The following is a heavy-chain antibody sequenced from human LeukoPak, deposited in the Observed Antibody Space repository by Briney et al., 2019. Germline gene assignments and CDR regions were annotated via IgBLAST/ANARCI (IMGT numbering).Heavy chain of an antibody. CDR3: ARGSGWYYY. J-gene: IGHJ4*02. V-gene: IGHV4-59*01. CDR1: RGSTSSYY. Sequence: PETLSLTCTLSRGSTSSYYWSWIRHPPPKGLDWIGYIYYIGSTNNNPSLKSRVTISVDTSKNQFSLKLSSVTAADTAVYYCARGSGWYYYWGQGTLVTVSS. CDR2: IYYIGST. D-gene: IGHD6-19*01.